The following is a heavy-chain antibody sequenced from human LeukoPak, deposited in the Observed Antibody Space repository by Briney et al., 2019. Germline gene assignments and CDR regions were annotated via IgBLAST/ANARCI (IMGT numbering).Heavy chain of an antibody. D-gene: IGHD4-11*01. V-gene: IGHV3-33*01. CDR3: ARDAQRGFDYSNSLKY. Sequence: GRSLRLSCAASGFIYSHYGMHWVRQAPGKGLEWVAVIWSDGSNRFYAGSVKGRFTISRDNSQNTLFPQMNSLRAEDTAMYYCARDAQRGFDYSNSLKYWGHGTLVTVSS. CDR2: IWSDGSNR. CDR1: GFIYSHYG. J-gene: IGHJ4*01.